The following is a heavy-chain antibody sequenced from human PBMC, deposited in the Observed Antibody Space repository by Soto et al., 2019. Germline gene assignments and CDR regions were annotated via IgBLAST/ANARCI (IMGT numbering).Heavy chain of an antibody. CDR3: ASSRYSYGFADY. Sequence: SETLSLTCTVSGGSISSGGYYWSWIRQHPGKGLEWIGYIYYSGSTYYNPSLKSRVTISVDTSKNQFSLKLSSVTAADTAVYYCASSRYSYGFADYWGQGTLVTVSS. V-gene: IGHV4-31*03. J-gene: IGHJ4*02. CDR1: GGSISSGGYY. D-gene: IGHD5-18*01. CDR2: IYYSGST.